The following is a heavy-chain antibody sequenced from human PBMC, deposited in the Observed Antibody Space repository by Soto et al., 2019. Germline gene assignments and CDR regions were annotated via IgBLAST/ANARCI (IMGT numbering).Heavy chain of an antibody. CDR2: IYHSGST. CDR1: GGSISSGGYS. Sequence: QLQLQESGSGLVKPSQTLSLTCAVSGGSISSGGYSWSWIRQPPGKGLEWIGYIYHSGSTYYNPSLKSRVTISVDRSTIQFSLKLSSVTAADTAVYYCARTAVTTASMSGAFDIWGQGTMVTVSS. CDR3: ARTAVTTASMSGAFDI. V-gene: IGHV4-30-2*01. D-gene: IGHD4-17*01. J-gene: IGHJ3*02.